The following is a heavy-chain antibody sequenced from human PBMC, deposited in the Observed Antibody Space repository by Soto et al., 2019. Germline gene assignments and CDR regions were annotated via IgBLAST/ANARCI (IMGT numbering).Heavy chain of an antibody. V-gene: IGHV3-11*03. CDR3: ACNDRTGSPYDMDA. CDR2: ISSSSSYT. J-gene: IGHJ6*02. Sequence: PGGSLRLSCAASGFTFSDYYMSWIRQAPGKGLEWVSYISSSSSYTNYADSVKGRFTISRDNAKNSLYLQMNSLRAADTAVYYCACNDRTGSPYDMDAWDHAPTVTVS. CDR1: GFTFSDYY. D-gene: IGHD3-22*01.